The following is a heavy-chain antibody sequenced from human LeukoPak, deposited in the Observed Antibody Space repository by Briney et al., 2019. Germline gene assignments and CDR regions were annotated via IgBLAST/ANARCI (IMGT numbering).Heavy chain of an antibody. CDR2: FDPEDGET. D-gene: IGHD1-26*01. CDR3: ATAVGGSGSYFLCYFDY. J-gene: IGHJ4*02. CDR1: GYTLTELS. Sequence: ASVTVSCTVSGYTLTELSMHWVRQAPGKGLEWMGGFDPEDGETIYAQKFQGRVTMTEDTSTDTAYMELSSLRSEDTAVYYCATAVGGSGSYFLCYFDYWGQGTLVTVSS. V-gene: IGHV1-24*01.